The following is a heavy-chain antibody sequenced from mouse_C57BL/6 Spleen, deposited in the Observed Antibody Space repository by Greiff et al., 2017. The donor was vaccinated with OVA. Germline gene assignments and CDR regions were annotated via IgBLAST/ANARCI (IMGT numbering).Heavy chain of an antibody. V-gene: IGHV1-82*01. Sequence: QVQLQQSGPELVKPGASVKISCKASGYAFSSSRMNWVKQRPGTGLEWIGRIYPGDGDTNYNGKFKGKATLTADKSSSTAYMQLSSLTSEDSSVYFCARRGYYDGYYSYAMDYWGQGTSVTVSS. CDR1: GYAFSSSR. CDR3: ARRGYYDGYYSYAMDY. D-gene: IGHD2-3*01. CDR2: IYPGDGDT. J-gene: IGHJ4*01.